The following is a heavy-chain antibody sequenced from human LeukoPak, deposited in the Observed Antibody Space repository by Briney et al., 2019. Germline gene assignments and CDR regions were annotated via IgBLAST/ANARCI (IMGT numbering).Heavy chain of an antibody. V-gene: IGHV5-51*01. CDR3: ARYCSGGSCHQGIDY. J-gene: IGHJ4*02. CDR2: IYPGDSDT. D-gene: IGHD2-15*01. Sequence: GESLKISCQGSGYSFADYWIGWVRQMPGKGLDWKGIIYPGDSDTRYSPSFQGQVTISADKSITTAYLQWSRLKASDSGMYYCARYCSGGSCHQGIDYWGQGTLVTVSS. CDR1: GYSFADYW.